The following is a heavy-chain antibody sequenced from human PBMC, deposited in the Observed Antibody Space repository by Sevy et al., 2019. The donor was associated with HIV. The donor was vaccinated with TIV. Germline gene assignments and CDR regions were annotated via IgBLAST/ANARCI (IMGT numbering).Heavy chain of an antibody. V-gene: IGHV1-2*02. Sequence: ASVKVSCKASGYTFTGYYMHWVRRAPGQGLEWMGWINPNSGGTNYAQKFQGRVTMTRDTSISTAYMELSRLRSDDTAVYYCARSRDIVVVPAAETYYFDYWGQGTLVTVSS. CDR2: INPNSGGT. CDR3: ARSRDIVVVPAAETYYFDY. D-gene: IGHD2-2*01. J-gene: IGHJ4*02. CDR1: GYTFTGYY.